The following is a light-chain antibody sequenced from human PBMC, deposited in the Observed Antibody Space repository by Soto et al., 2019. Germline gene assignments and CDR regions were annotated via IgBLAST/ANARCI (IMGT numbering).Light chain of an antibody. CDR3: GTWDTSLSAVV. V-gene: IGLV1-51*01. CDR1: SSNIGTNY. CDR2: DNN. J-gene: IGLJ2*01. Sequence: QSVLTQSPSASGTPGQRVTISCSGSSSNIGTNYVSWYQQLPGTAPKLLIYDNNRRPSGIPDRFSGSKSGTSATLAITGLQTGDEADYYCGTWDTSLSAVVFGGGTKLTVL.